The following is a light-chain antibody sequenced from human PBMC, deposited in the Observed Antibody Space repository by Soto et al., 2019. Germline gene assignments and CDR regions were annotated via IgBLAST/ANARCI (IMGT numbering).Light chain of an antibody. V-gene: IGLV2-14*01. CDR1: SSDVGGYNY. Sequence: QSALTQPASVSGSPGQSITISRTGTSSDVGGYNYVSWYQQYPGKAPKLMIYDVSNRPSGVSNRFSGSKSGNTASLTISGLQAEDEADYYCTSYTTSSTLVFGTGTKVTVL. CDR2: DVS. CDR3: TSYTTSSTLV. J-gene: IGLJ1*01.